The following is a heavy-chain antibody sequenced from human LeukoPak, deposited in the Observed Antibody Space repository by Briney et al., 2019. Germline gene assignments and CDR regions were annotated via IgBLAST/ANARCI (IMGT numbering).Heavy chain of an antibody. Sequence: SETLSLTCTVSGGSISSSSFYWGWIRQPPGKGLEWIGSISYSGITYYNPSLKSRLTISVDTSKKQFSLKLSSVTAADTAVYYCARDSSSGWFTPWGQGTLVTVSS. J-gene: IGHJ5*02. CDR2: ISYSGIT. D-gene: IGHD6-19*01. CDR3: ARDSSSGWFTP. CDR1: GGSISSSSFY. V-gene: IGHV4-39*07.